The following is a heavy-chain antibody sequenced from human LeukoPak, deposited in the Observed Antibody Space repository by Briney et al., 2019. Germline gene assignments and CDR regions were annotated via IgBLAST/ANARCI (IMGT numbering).Heavy chain of an antibody. Sequence: ASVKVSCKVSGYTLTELSMHWVRQAPGKGLEWMGGFDPEDGETIYAQKFQGRVTMTEDTSTDTAYMELSSLRSEDTAVYYCATAGLGQLWLAAFDIWGQGTMVTVSS. J-gene: IGHJ3*02. V-gene: IGHV1-24*01. CDR1: GYTLTELS. CDR2: FDPEDGET. D-gene: IGHD5-18*01. CDR3: ATAGLGQLWLAAFDI.